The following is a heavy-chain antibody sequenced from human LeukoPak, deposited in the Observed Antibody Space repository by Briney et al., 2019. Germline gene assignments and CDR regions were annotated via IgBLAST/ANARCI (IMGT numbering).Heavy chain of an antibody. V-gene: IGHV3-9*01. D-gene: IGHD3-10*01. CDR2: ISWNSGTI. CDR3: AKDLDPHYYGSGRSHYYYYYYMDV. Sequence: GGSLRLSCAASGFTFDDYAMHWVRQAPGKGLEWVSGISWNSGTIGYADSVKGRFTISRDNSKNTLYLQMNSLRAEDTAVYYCAKDLDPHYYGSGRSHYYYYYYMDVWGKGTTVTVSS. CDR1: GFTFDDYA. J-gene: IGHJ6*03.